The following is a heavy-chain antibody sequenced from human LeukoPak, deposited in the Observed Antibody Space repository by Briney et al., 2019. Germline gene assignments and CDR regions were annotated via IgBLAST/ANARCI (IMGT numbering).Heavy chain of an antibody. CDR1: GDSINSLDL. CDR3: AGLVGRYSSGLYYYYFDY. Sequence: NPSETLSLTCTVSGDSINSLDLWSWVRQPPGKGLGWIGEMYLSGTTHSNPSVKSRVTISIDKSKNQFFLNLSSVTAADTAVYYCAGLVGRYSSGLYYYYFDYWGQGTLVTVSS. D-gene: IGHD3-22*01. CDR2: MYLSGTT. V-gene: IGHV4-4*02. J-gene: IGHJ4*02.